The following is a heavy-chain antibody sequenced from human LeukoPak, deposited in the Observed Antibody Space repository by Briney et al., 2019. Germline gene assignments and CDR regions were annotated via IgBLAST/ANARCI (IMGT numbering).Heavy chain of an antibody. CDR3: ARRSFRSYSYYFDY. J-gene: IGHJ4*02. Sequence: SETLSLTCTVSGGSVSSGSYYWSWIRQPPGKGLEWIGYIYYSGSTNYNPSLKSRVTISVDTSKNQFSLKLSFVTAADTAVYYCARRSFRSYSYYFDYWGQGTLVTVSS. CDR2: IYYSGST. CDR1: GGSVSSGSYY. V-gene: IGHV4-61*01. D-gene: IGHD1-26*01.